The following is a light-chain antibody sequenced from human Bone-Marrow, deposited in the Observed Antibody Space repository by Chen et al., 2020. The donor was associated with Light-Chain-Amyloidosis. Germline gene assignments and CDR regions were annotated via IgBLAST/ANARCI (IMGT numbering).Light chain of an antibody. V-gene: IGLV3-25*03. CDR1: DLPTKY. CDR3: QSADSSGTYEVI. J-gene: IGLJ2*01. CDR2: RDT. Sequence: SYELTHPPSVSVSPGQTARITCSGDDLPTKYAYWYQQKPGQAPVLVIHRDTERPSGISGRFSGASSGTTATLTISGVQAEDGADYHCQSADSSGTYEVIFGGGTKLTVL.